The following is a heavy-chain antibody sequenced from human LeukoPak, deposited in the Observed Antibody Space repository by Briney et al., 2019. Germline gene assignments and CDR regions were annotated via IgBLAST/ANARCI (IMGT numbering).Heavy chain of an antibody. Sequence: GGSLRLSCAASGFTFSSYEMNWVRQAPGKGLEWVSYISSGGSTRYYADSVKGRFTISRDNAKNSVYLQMNSLRAEDTAVYYCASLTTYTNWFDPWGQASRVTVSS. V-gene: IGHV3-48*03. CDR1: GFTFSSYE. CDR3: ASLTTYTNWFDP. J-gene: IGHJ5*02. CDR2: ISSGGSTR. D-gene: IGHD4-11*01.